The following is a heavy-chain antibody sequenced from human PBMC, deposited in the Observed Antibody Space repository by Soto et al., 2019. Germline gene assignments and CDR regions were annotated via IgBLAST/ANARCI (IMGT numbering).Heavy chain of an antibody. Sequence: QVQLQESGPGLVKPSEALSLTCTVSGDSVSSSYYYWGWIRQPPGKGLGWIGSIFYSGSTDYNPSLKSRVTRSVDMSKKQSSLKLSSGTAATTAVYYCARRSSNGQIYNYEMDVCCPGTTVAVSS. D-gene: IGHD6-13*01. CDR2: IFYSGST. CDR1: GDSVSSSYYY. V-gene: IGHV4-39*01. J-gene: IGHJ6*02. CDR3: ARRSSNGQIYNYEMDV.